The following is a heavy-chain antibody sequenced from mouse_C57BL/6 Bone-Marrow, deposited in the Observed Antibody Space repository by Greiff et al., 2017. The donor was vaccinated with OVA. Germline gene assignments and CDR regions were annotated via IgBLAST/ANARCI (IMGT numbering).Heavy chain of an antibody. CDR1: GYTFTSYW. J-gene: IGHJ1*03. D-gene: IGHD2-4*01. Sequence: QVQLQQPGAELVKPGASVKMSCKASGYTFTSYWITWVKQRPGQGLEWIGDISPGSGSTNYNQKFKSKATLTVDTSSSTAYMQLMSLTSDDSAVYYCARARDYDWYFDVWGTGTTVTVSS. CDR3: ARARDYDWYFDV. V-gene: IGHV1-55*01. CDR2: ISPGSGST.